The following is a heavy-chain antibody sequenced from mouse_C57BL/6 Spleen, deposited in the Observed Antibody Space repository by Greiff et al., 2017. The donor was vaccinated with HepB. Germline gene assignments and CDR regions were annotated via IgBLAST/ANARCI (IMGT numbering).Heavy chain of an antibody. CDR3: ARSGGSSLYYFDY. D-gene: IGHD1-1*01. V-gene: IGHV1-54*01. CDR2: INPGSGGT. J-gene: IGHJ2*01. CDR1: GYAFTNYL. Sequence: QVQLQQSGAELVRPGTSVKVSCKASGYAFTNYLIEWVKQRPGQGLEWIGVINPGSGGTNYNEKFKGKATLTADKSSSTAYMQLSSLTSEDSAVYVCARSGGSSLYYFDYWGQGTTLTVSS.